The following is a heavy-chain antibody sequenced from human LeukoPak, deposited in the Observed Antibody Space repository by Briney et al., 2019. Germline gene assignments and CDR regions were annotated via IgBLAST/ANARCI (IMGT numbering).Heavy chain of an antibody. V-gene: IGHV4-4*07. CDR1: GGSISIFY. J-gene: IGHJ4*02. CDR3: AGGGYYYGSGGY. Sequence: SETLSLTCTVSGGSISIFYWSCIRQPAGKGLEWIGRISTSGNSDYNPSLKSRVTMSVDTSKNQFSLKLSSVTAADTAVYYCAGGGYYYGSGGYWGQGTLVTVSS. D-gene: IGHD3-10*01. CDR2: ISTSGNS.